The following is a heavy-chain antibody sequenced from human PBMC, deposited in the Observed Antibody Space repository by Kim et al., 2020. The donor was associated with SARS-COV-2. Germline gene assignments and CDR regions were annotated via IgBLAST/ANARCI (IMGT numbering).Heavy chain of an antibody. J-gene: IGHJ4*02. V-gene: IGHV3-15*01. CDR3: TTGDPLLPGGYYFDY. Sequence: APVKGRFTISRDDSKNTLYLQMNSLKTEDTAVYYCTTGDPLLPGGYYFDYWGQGTLVTVSS. D-gene: IGHD3-22*01.